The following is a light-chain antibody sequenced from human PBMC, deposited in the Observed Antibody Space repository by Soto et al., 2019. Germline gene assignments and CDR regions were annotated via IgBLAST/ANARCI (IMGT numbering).Light chain of an antibody. J-gene: IGKJ4*01. CDR2: FAS. CDR3: QQYNAWPLT. Sequence: EIVMTQSPATLSVSPGERATLSCRASQSVSNNLAWYQQKPGQAPRLLIYFASTRATGVPARFSGSGSGTELTLTLSSLQSEDFAVYYCQQYNAWPLTFGGGTKVETK. V-gene: IGKV3-15*01. CDR1: QSVSNN.